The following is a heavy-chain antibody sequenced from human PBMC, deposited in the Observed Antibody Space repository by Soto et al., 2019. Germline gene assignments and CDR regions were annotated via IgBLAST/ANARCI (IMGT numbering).Heavy chain of an antibody. J-gene: IGHJ4*02. Sequence: EVQLVESGGCLVKPGGSLRLSCAASGFTFTRYSMNWVRQAPGKGLEWVSSISSTTNYIYYADSMKGRFTVSRDNAKNSVYLDMNSLSAEDTAVYYCARESEDLTSNFDYWGQGTLVSVSS. CDR2: ISSTTNYI. CDR3: ARESEDLTSNFDY. V-gene: IGHV3-21*01. CDR1: GFTFTRYS.